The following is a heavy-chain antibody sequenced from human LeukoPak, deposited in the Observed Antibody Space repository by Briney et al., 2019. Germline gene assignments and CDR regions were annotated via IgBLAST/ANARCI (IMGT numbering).Heavy chain of an antibody. D-gene: IGHD1-7*01. J-gene: IGHJ4*02. CDR2: IIPILGIA. CDR1: GGTFSSYT. Sequence: ASVKVSCKASGGTFSSYTISWVRQAPGQGLEWMGRIIPILGIANYAQKFQGRVTITADKSTSTAYMELSSLRSDDTAVYYCASITGTTREDYWGQGTLVTVSS. CDR3: ASITGTTREDY. V-gene: IGHV1-69*02.